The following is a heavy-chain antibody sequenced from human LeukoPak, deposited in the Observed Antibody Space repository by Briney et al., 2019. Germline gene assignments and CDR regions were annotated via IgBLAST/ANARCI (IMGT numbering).Heavy chain of an antibody. CDR2: IRDDGKDK. V-gene: IGHV3-30*02. Sequence: GGSLRLSCAASGFTFKNYGMHWVRQAPGKGLDWVGFIRDDGKDKKYADSVKGRFSISRDNSENILYLQMNSLRVEDTAVYYCARVRWAATTRDAFDIWGQGTMVTVSS. J-gene: IGHJ3*02. D-gene: IGHD4-23*01. CDR3: ARVRWAATTRDAFDI. CDR1: GFTFKNYG.